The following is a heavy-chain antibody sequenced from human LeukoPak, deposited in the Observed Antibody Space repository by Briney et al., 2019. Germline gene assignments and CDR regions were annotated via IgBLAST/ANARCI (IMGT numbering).Heavy chain of an antibody. V-gene: IGHV1-18*01. J-gene: IGHJ5*02. CDR3: AGGGTYYYDSSGYQNWFDP. CDR2: ISAYNGNT. Sequence: ASVKVSCKASGYTFTSYGISWVRQAPGQGLEWMGWISAYNGNTNYAQKLQGRVTMTTDTSTSTAYMELRSLRSDDTAVYYCAGGGTYYYDSSGYQNWFDPWGQGTLVTVSS. CDR1: GYTFTSYG. D-gene: IGHD3-22*01.